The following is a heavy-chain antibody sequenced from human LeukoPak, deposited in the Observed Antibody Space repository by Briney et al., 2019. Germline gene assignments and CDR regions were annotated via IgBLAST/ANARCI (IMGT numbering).Heavy chain of an antibody. CDR3: ARRDRRYYYYGMDV. J-gene: IGHJ6*02. CDR2: IKQDGSEK. Sequence: PGGSLRLSCAASGFTFSSYWMSWVRQAPGKGLEWVANIKQDGSEKYYVDSVKGRFTISRDNAKNSLYLQMKSLRAEDTAVYYCARRDRRYYYYGMDVWGQGTTVTVSS. V-gene: IGHV3-7*01. CDR1: GFTFSSYW. D-gene: IGHD3-16*02.